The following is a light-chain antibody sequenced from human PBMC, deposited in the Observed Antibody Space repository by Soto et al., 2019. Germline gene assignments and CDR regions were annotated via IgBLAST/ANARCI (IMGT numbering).Light chain of an antibody. V-gene: IGKV1-39*01. J-gene: IGKJ4*01. Sequence: DIQMTQSPSSLSASVGDRVTITCRASQSISSYLNWYQQKPGKAPKLLIYASCSLQSGVPSRFSGSGSGTDFTLTISSLQPEDFATYYCQQRYSTLLTFGGGTKVEIK. CDR1: QSISSY. CDR3: QQRYSTLLT. CDR2: ASC.